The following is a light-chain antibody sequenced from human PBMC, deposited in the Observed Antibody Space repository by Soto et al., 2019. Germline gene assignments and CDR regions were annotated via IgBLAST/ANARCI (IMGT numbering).Light chain of an antibody. CDR2: AAS. CDR3: QQYTNWPPWT. Sequence: EIVVTQSPATLSVSPGERATLSCRASQSVSSDLAWYQQKPGQAPRLLIYAASNRATGIPARFSGSGSGTEFTLTISSLQSEDFAVYYCQQYTNWPPWTFGQGTQVEI. CDR1: QSVSSD. V-gene: IGKV3-15*01. J-gene: IGKJ1*01.